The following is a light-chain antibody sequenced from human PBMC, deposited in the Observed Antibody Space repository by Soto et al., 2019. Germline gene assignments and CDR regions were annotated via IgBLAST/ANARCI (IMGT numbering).Light chain of an antibody. V-gene: IGLV1-47*01. J-gene: IGLJ7*01. CDR3: VAWDDSLRCAV. CDR1: SSNIGNNL. CDR2: ANS. Sequence: QPVLTQAPSASGTPGQSVTISCSGSSSNIGNNLVYWYQQVPGTAPKLLIYANSQRPSGVPDRFSGSKSGTSASLAISELRSEDEADYYCVAWDDSLRCAVFGGSTQLTVL.